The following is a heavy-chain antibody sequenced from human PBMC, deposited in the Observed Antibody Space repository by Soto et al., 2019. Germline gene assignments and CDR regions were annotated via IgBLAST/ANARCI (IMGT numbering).Heavy chain of an antibody. V-gene: IGHV4-30-2*01. D-gene: IGHD3-3*01. CDR3: ARRVSASAGSWFDP. Sequence: PSETLSLTCAVSGGSIRSGGDSWIWIRQPPGKDLEWIGYIYHYGNAYYNPSLKSRVTISVDRSKNQFSLQLSSVTAADTAVYYCARRVSASAGSWFDPWGEGTLATVSS. CDR2: IYHYGNA. J-gene: IGHJ5*02. CDR1: GGSIRSGGDS.